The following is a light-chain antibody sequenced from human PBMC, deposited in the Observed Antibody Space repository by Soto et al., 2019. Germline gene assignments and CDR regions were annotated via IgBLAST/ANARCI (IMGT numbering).Light chain of an antibody. CDR1: QSVSSTY. CDR3: QQRSNWPDA. Sequence: EIVLSQSPGTLSLSQGERATLSCRASQSVSSTYLAWYQQKPGQAPRLLILGASSRAAGIPDRFSGSGSGTDFTLTISSLQPEDFAVYYCQQRSNWPDAFGQGTRLE. CDR2: GAS. J-gene: IGKJ5*01. V-gene: IGKV3D-20*02.